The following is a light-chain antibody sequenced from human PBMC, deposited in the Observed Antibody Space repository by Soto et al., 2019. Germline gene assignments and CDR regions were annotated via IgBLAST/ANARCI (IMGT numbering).Light chain of an antibody. CDR3: MQGLQTPQT. CDR1: QSLLHKNGFNY. CDR2: LGS. V-gene: IGKV2-28*01. J-gene: IGKJ1*01. Sequence: DIVMTQSPLSLPVTPGEPAAISCRSSQSLLHKNGFNYLDWYLQKPGQSPQLLNFLGSNRACGVPDWCSGSRSGTEFTLKITRVEAEDVGVSSCMQGLQTPQTFGQGTKVEI.